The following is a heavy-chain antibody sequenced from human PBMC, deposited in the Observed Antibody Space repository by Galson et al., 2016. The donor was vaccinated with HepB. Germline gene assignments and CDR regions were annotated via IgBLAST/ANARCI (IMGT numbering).Heavy chain of an antibody. D-gene: IGHD5-12*01. CDR3: ARAPDSGFDVYGWSH. Sequence: SETLSLTCTVSGGSNSSGGYYWAWIRRPAGKGLEWIGHIHFSGHTNYSPSLKSRVTISVDTSKNQFSLNLRSVTAADTATYYCARAPDSGFDVYGWSHWGQGALVTVSS. CDR2: IHFSGHT. J-gene: IGHJ4*02. CDR1: GGSNSSGGYY. V-gene: IGHV4-61*10.